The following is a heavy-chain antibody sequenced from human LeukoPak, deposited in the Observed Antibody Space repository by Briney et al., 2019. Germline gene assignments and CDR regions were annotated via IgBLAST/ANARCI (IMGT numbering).Heavy chain of an antibody. V-gene: IGHV3-23*01. CDR3: AKDIAQGYTFDSIEQDY. CDR2: IRESGTGT. D-gene: IGHD3-9*01. J-gene: IGHJ4*02. Sequence: GGSLRLSCAASGFTFSSYSMSWVRQAPGKGLEWVSAIRESGTGTYYADSVKGRFTISRDNSKNPLSLHMNSLRAEDTAVYYCAKDIAQGYTFDSIEQDYWGQGTLVTVSS. CDR1: GFTFSSYS.